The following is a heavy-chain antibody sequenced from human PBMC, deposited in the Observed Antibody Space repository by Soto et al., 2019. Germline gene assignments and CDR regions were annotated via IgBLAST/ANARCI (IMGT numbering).Heavy chain of an antibody. CDR2: TYYRSKWYN. Sequence: SQTLSLTCAISGDSVSSSSAAWNWIRQSPSRGLEWLGRTYYRSKWYNDYAVSVKSRITINPDTSKNQFSLQLNSVTPEYTAVYYCARDSAAAGTGRIDYWGPGTLGTVSS. CDR3: ARDSAAAGTGRIDY. CDR1: GDSVSSSSAA. D-gene: IGHD6-13*01. V-gene: IGHV6-1*01. J-gene: IGHJ4*02.